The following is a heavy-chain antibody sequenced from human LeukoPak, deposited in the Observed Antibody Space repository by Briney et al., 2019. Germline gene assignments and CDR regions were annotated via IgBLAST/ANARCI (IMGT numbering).Heavy chain of an antibody. D-gene: IGHD5-24*01. CDR3: ARGGRWLQFLPFDY. CDR2: ISGSGGST. CDR1: GFTFSSYA. V-gene: IGHV3-23*01. J-gene: IGHJ4*02. Sequence: GGSLRLSCAASGFTFSSYAMSWVRQAPGKGLEWVSAISGSGGSTYYADSVKGRFTISRDNSKNTLYLQMNSLRAEDTAVYYCARGGRWLQFLPFDYWGQGTLVTVSS.